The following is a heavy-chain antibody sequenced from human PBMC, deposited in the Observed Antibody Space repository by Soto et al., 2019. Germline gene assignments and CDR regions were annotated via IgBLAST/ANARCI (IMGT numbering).Heavy chain of an antibody. D-gene: IGHD3-16*01. Sequence: QVQLVQSGAEVKNPGASVKVSCKASGYTFTRYGIGWARQAPGQGLEWMGWINPYNGNTNYAQNVQGRVTLTTDTSTSTAYMELRSLRSKDTAIYYCAMVDVYVTPSPQDVWGQGTTVIVSS. CDR3: AMVDVYVTPSPQDV. CDR2: INPYNGNT. J-gene: IGHJ6*02. V-gene: IGHV1-18*01. CDR1: GYTFTRYG.